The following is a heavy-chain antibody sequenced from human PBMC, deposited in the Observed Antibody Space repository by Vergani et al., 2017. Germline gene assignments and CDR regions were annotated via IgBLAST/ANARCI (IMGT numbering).Heavy chain of an antibody. CDR1: GGSISSYY. J-gene: IGHJ4*02. V-gene: IGHV4-39*07. CDR3: ASGYYDSSGYYPPDY. Sequence: QVQLQESGPGLVKPSETLSLTCTVSGGSISSYYWGWIRQPPGKGLEWIGSIYYSGSTYYNPSLKSRVTISVDTSKNQFSLKLSSVTAADTAVYYCASGYYDSSGYYPPDYWGQGTLVTVSS. CDR2: IYYSGST. D-gene: IGHD3-22*01.